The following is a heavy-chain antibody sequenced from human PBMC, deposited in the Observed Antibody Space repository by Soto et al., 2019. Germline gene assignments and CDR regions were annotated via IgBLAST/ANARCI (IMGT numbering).Heavy chain of an antibody. Sequence: QVQLQESGPGLVKPSETLSLTCTVSGGSISSYYWSWIRQPPGKGLEWIGYIYYSGSTNYNPSLKSRVTISVDTSKSQFALKLSSVTAADTAVYYCARAAVSMDYYYGMDVWGQGTTVTVSS. D-gene: IGHD3-10*01. CDR2: IYYSGST. J-gene: IGHJ6*02. V-gene: IGHV4-59*01. CDR3: ARAAVSMDYYYGMDV. CDR1: GGSISSYY.